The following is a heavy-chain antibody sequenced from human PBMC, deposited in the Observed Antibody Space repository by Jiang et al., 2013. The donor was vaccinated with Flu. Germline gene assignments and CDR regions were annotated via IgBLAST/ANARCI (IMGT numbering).Heavy chain of an antibody. V-gene: IGHV4-39*01. CDR2: LLYGST. CDR3: ARHTTFPYYFDY. CDR1: GGSISSSSYY. D-gene: IGHD1-1*01. Sequence: CTVSGGSISSSSYYWGWDPPAPREGAGVDWEYLLYGSTYXNPSLKSRVTISVDTSKNQFSLKLSSVTAADTAVYYCARHTTFPYYFDYWGQGTLVTVSS. J-gene: IGHJ4*02.